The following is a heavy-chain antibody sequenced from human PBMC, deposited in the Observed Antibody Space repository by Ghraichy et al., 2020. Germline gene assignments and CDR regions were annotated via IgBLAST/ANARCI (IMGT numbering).Heavy chain of an antibody. CDR3: ARVIGSYYYGSGSYYNHVPDYYYYGMDV. D-gene: IGHD3-10*01. CDR2: IYYSGST. CDR1: GGSISSYY. V-gene: IGHV4-59*01. J-gene: IGHJ6*02. Sequence: SETLSLTCTVSGGSISSYYWSWIRQPPGKGLEWIGYIYYSGSTNYNPSLKSRVTISVDTSKNQFSLKLSSVTAADTAVYYCARVIGSYYYGSGSYYNHVPDYYYYGMDVWGRGTTVTVSS.